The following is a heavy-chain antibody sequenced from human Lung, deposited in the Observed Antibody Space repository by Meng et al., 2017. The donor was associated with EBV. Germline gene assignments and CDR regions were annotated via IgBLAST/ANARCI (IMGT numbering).Heavy chain of an antibody. V-gene: IGHV4-30-4*01. Sequence: QVQLQESGPGLVQPSQTLSLTCTGSGGSSSSGDYYWSWIRQPPGKGLEWIGYIYYSGSTYYNPSLKSRVTISVDTSKNQFSLKLSSVTAADTAVYYCARDRTTGRYFDYWGQGTLVTVSS. CDR2: IYYSGST. CDR3: ARDRTTGRYFDY. D-gene: IGHD4-11*01. J-gene: IGHJ4*02. CDR1: GGSSSSGDYY.